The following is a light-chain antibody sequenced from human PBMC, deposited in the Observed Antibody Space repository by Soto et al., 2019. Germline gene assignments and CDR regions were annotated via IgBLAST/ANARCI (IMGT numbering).Light chain of an antibody. CDR2: GAS. J-gene: IGKJ1*01. Sequence: EIVLTQSPGTLSLSPGERATLSCRASESVSNNYLAWYQQKLGQAPRRLIYGASNRATGIPDRLSGSGSGTDFTLTISRLEPEDFAVYYCQQYGSSGTFGQGTKVDIK. CDR1: ESVSNNY. V-gene: IGKV3-20*01. CDR3: QQYGSSGT.